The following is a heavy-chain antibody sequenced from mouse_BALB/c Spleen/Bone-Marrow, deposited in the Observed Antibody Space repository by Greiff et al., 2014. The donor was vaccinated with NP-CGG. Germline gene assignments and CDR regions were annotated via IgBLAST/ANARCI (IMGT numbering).Heavy chain of an antibody. J-gene: IGHJ3*01. CDR3: ASYYYGSSGFAC. D-gene: IGHD1-1*01. CDR2: IDPANGNT. CDR1: GFNIKDTY. Sequence: EVQLQQSGAELVKPGASVKLSCTASGFNIKDTYMHWVKQRPEQGLEWIGRIDPANGNTKYDPKFQSKATITADTSSNTAYLQLSSLTSEDTAVYYCASYYYGSSGFACWGQGTLVTVSA. V-gene: IGHV14-3*02.